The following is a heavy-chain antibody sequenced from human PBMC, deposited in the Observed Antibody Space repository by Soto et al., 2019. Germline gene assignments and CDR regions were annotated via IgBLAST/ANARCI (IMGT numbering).Heavy chain of an antibody. CDR1: GFTFTSSA. CDR2: IVVGSGNT. CDR3: AARSREYSSSSTNYYYYGMDV. Sequence: ASVKVSCKASGFTFTSSAVQWVRQARGQRLEWIGWIVVGSGNTNYAQKFQERVTITRAMSTSTAYMELSSLRSEDTAVYYCAARSREYSSSSTNYYYYGMDVWGQGTTVTVSS. V-gene: IGHV1-58*01. J-gene: IGHJ6*02. D-gene: IGHD6-6*01.